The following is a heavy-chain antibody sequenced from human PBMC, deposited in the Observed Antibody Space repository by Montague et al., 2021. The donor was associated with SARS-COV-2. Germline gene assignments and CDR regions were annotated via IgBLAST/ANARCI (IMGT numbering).Heavy chain of an antibody. J-gene: IGHJ6*02. CDR2: IYYSGST. D-gene: IGHD6-19*01. V-gene: IGHV4-31*03. CDR1: GGSISSGGYY. Sequence: TLSLTCSVSGGSISSGGYYWSWIRQHPGKGLEWIGYIYYSGSTYYNPSLKSRVTISVDTSKNQFSLKLSSVTAADTAVYYCARGGSYSSGWYGVDYYYGMDVWGQGTTVTGS. CDR3: ARGGSYSSGWYGVDYYYGMDV.